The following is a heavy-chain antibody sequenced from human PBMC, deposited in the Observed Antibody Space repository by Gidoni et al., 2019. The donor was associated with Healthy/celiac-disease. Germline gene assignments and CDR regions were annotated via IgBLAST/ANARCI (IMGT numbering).Heavy chain of an antibody. Sequence: EVQLLESGGGLVQPGGSLRLSCAASGFTFSSYAMGWVRPAPGKGLEWVSAISGSGGSTYYADSVKGRFTISRDNSKNTLYLQMNSLRAEDTAVYYCAKDRAGGPIFGVDTSFDYWGQGTLVTVSS. J-gene: IGHJ4*02. CDR3: AKDRAGGPIFGVDTSFDY. CDR1: GFTFSSYA. CDR2: ISGSGGST. D-gene: IGHD3-3*01. V-gene: IGHV3-23*01.